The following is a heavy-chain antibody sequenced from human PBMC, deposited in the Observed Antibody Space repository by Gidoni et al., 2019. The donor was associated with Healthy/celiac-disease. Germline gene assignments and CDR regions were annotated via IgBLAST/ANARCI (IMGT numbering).Heavy chain of an antibody. CDR3: AKIYGSGSYGYFDY. D-gene: IGHD3-10*01. CDR2: ISGSGGST. Sequence: EVQLLESGGGLVQPGGSLSLSCADAGFTLTSYAMRWVRQAPGKGLGWVSAISGSGGSTYYADSVKGRFTISRDNSKNTLYLQMNSLRAEDTAVYYCAKIYGSGSYGYFDYWGQGTLVTVSS. J-gene: IGHJ4*02. CDR1: GFTLTSYA. V-gene: IGHV3-23*01.